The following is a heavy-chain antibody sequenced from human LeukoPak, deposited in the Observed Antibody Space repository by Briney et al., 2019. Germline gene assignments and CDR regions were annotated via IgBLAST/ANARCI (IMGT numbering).Heavy chain of an antibody. V-gene: IGHV1-69*06. CDR1: GGTFSSYA. Sequence: SVKVSCKASGGTFSSYAISWVRQAPGQGLEWMGGIIPIFGTANYAQKFQGRVTITADKSTSTAHMELSSLRSEDTAVYYCARGTLSGSYYFDYWGQGTLVTVSS. CDR2: IIPIFGTA. CDR3: ARGTLSGSYYFDY. D-gene: IGHD5-12*01. J-gene: IGHJ4*02.